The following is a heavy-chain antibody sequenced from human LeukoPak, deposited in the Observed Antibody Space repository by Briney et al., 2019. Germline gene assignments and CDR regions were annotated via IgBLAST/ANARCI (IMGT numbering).Heavy chain of an antibody. CDR1: GDSVSSNSAA. Sequence: SQTLSLTCAISGDSVSSNSAAWNWIRQSPSRGLEWLGRTYYRSKWYNDYAVSVKSRITINPDTSKNQFSLQLNSVTPEDTAVYYCARTHIEYSSSWVGENWFDPWDQGTLVTVSS. V-gene: IGHV6-1*01. D-gene: IGHD6-6*01. CDR2: TYYRSKWYN. CDR3: ARTHIEYSSSWVGENWFDP. J-gene: IGHJ5*02.